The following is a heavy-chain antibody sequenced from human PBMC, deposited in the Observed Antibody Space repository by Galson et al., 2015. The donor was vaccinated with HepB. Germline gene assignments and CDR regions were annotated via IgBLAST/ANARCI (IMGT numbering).Heavy chain of an antibody. CDR3: AKRGGTSSSYSGYGMDV. V-gene: IGHV3-23*01. CDR1: GFTFSSYA. D-gene: IGHD6-13*01. J-gene: IGHJ6*02. CDR2: ISGSGGST. Sequence: SLRLSCAASGFTFSSYAMSWVRQAPGKGLEWVSAISGSGGSTYYADSVKGRFTISRDNSKNTLYLQMNSLRAEDTAVYYCAKRGGTSSSYSGYGMDVWGQGTTVTVSS.